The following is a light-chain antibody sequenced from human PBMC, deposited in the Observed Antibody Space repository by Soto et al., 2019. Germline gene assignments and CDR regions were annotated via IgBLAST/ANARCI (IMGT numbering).Light chain of an antibody. CDR2: GNS. CDR1: SSNIGAGYD. CDR3: QSYDSSLSVV. Sequence: QAVVTQPPSVSGAPGQRVTISCTGSSSNIGAGYDVHWYQQLPGTAPKRLMYGNSNRPSGVPDRFSGSKSGTSASLAITGLQAEDEADYYCQSYDSSLSVVFGGGTKVTVL. V-gene: IGLV1-40*01. J-gene: IGLJ2*01.